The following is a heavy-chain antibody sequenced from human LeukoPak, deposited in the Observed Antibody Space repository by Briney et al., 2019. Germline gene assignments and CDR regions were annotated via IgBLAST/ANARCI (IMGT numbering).Heavy chain of an antibody. V-gene: IGHV3-9*01. Sequence: GGSLRLSCAASGFTFSDYWMHWVRQAPGKGLEWVSGISWNSGSIDYADSVKGRFIISRDNAKNSLYLQMGSLSTEDTAFYYCAKEMDLSRYCSSTSCHPFDFWGQGTLVTVSS. J-gene: IGHJ4*02. CDR3: AKEMDLSRYCSSTSCHPFDF. D-gene: IGHD2-2*01. CDR1: GFTFSDYW. CDR2: ISWNSGSI.